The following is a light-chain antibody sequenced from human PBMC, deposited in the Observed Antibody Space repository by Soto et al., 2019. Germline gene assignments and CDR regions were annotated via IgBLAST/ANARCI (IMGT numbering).Light chain of an antibody. CDR3: GSYTSSNTLV. V-gene: IGLV2-14*01. CDR2: EVN. J-gene: IGLJ3*02. Sequence: QSALTQPASVSGSPGQSITISCTGTSSDVGGYNFVSWYQQHPGKAPKLMIYEVNKRPSGVSNRFSGSKSANTASLTISGLQAEDEADYYCGSYTSSNTLVFGGGTKLTVL. CDR1: SSDVGGYNF.